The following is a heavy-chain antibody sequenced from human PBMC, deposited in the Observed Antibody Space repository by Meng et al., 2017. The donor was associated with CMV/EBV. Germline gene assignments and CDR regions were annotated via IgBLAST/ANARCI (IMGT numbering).Heavy chain of an antibody. CDR2: ISYTGST. V-gene: IGHV4-39*07. Sequence: GSLRLSCTVSGGSISSSNYYWGWIRQPPGKGLEWIGSISYTGSTYYNPSLKSRVTISVDTSKNQFSLNLSSVTAADTAVYYCARDDCSGGSCYGYWGQGTLVTVSS. J-gene: IGHJ4*02. CDR3: ARDDCSGGSCYGY. CDR1: GGSISSSNYY. D-gene: IGHD2-15*01.